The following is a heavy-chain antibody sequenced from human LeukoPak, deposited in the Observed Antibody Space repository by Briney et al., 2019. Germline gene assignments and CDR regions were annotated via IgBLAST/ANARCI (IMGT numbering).Heavy chain of an antibody. D-gene: IGHD3-10*01. CDR2: ISYSGST. CDR1: GGSISSGGYY. Sequence: SETLSLTCTVSGGSISSGGYYWSWIRQHPGKGLEWIGYISYSGSTYYNPSLKGRLTISVDTSKNQFSLKLSSVTAADTAVYYCARDCPGSGSCGMDVWGQGTTVTVSS. J-gene: IGHJ6*02. V-gene: IGHV4-31*03. CDR3: ARDCPGSGSCGMDV.